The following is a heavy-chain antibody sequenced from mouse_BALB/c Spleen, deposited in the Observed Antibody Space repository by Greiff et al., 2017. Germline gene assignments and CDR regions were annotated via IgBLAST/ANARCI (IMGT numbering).Heavy chain of an antibody. CDR3: ARPFAY. J-gene: IGHJ3*01. CDR2: ISSGGSYT. CDR1: GFTFSSYG. Sequence: EVKLVESGGDLVKPGGSLKLSCAASGFTFSSYGMSWVRQTPDKRLEWVATISSGGSYTYYPDSVKGRFTISRDNAKNTLYLQMSSLKSEDTAMYYCARPFAYWGQGTLGTVSA. V-gene: IGHV5-6*01.